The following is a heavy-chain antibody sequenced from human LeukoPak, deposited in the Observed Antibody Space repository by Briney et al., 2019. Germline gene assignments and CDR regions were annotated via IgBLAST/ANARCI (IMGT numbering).Heavy chain of an antibody. CDR3: ARGTRDITIFGVVDY. CDR1: GGSFSGYY. CDR2: INHSGST. V-gene: IGHV4-34*01. D-gene: IGHD3-3*01. Sequence: SETLSLTCAVYGGSFSGYYWSWIRQPPGKGLEWIGEINHSGSTNYNPSLKSRVTISVDTSKNQFSLKLSSVTAADAAVYYCARGTRDITIFGVVDYWGQGTLVTVSS. J-gene: IGHJ4*02.